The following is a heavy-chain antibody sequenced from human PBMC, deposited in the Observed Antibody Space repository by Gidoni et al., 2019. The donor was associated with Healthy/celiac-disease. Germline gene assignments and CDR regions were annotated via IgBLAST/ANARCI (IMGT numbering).Heavy chain of an antibody. Sequence: QVQLVQSGAEVKKPGASVKVSCKASGYTFTGYYMHWVRQAPGQGLEWMGWINPNSGGTNYAQKFQGWVTMTRDTSISTAYMELSRLRSDDTAVYYCARGNYDYGDYDPPSSYYYGMDVWGQGTTVTVSS. D-gene: IGHD4-17*01. CDR1: GYTFTGYY. V-gene: IGHV1-2*04. J-gene: IGHJ6*02. CDR2: INPNSGGT. CDR3: ARGNYDYGDYDPPSSYYYGMDV.